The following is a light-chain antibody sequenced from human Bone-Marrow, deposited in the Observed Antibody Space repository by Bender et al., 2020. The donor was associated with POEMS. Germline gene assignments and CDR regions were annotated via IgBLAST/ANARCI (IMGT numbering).Light chain of an antibody. J-gene: IGLJ3*02. CDR1: TSAVGGLDF. CDR2: DVT. CDR3: CTYAGSDTFE. V-gene: IGLV2-11*01. Sequence: SALTQPRSVSESPGQSVTISCTGTTSAVGGLDFVSWYQHHPGKAPKLIIYDVTKRPSGVPDRFSGSKSGNTASLTISGLQAEDEATYFCCTYAGSDTFEFGGGTTVTVL.